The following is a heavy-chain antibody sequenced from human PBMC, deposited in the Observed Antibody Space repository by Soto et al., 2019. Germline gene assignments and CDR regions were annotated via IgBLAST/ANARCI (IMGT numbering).Heavy chain of an antibody. CDR2: ISYDGSNK. CDR1: GFTFSSYA. Sequence: GGSLRLSCAASGFTFSSYAMHWVRQAPGKGLEWVAVISYDGSNKYYADSVKGRFTISRDNSKNTLYLQMNSLRAEDTAVYYCARDHEMGGMDVWGQGTTVTVSS. V-gene: IGHV3-30-3*01. CDR3: ARDHEMGGMDV. J-gene: IGHJ6*02.